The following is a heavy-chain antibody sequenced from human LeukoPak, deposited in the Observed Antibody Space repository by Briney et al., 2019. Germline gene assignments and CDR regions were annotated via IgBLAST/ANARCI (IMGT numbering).Heavy chain of an antibody. CDR2: IYYSGST. V-gene: IGHV4-30-4*01. D-gene: IGHD4-17*01. Sequence: SETLSLTCTVSGGSISSGDYYWSWIRQPPGKGLEWIGYIYYSGSTYYNPSLKSRVTISVDTSKNQFSLKLSSVTAADTAAYYCARGYGDYDLGWFDPWGQGTLVTVSS. CDR3: ARGYGDYDLGWFDP. CDR1: GGSISSGDYY. J-gene: IGHJ5*02.